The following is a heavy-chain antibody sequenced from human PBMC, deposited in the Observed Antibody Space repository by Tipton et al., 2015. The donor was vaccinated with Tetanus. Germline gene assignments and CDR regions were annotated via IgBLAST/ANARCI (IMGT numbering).Heavy chain of an antibody. CDR1: GFTFFDYS. D-gene: IGHD2-21*02. CDR3: ARVHTPGLLGRYPFDS. CDR2: ISGSGNYI. V-gene: IGHV3-21*01. Sequence: GSLRLSCAASGFTFFDYSVNWVRQAPGKGLEWVSSISGSGNYIYYADSVKGRFTISRANAKNSLYLQMNSLRADDTAVYFCARVHTPGLLGRYPFDSWGQGTLVTVSS. J-gene: IGHJ4*02.